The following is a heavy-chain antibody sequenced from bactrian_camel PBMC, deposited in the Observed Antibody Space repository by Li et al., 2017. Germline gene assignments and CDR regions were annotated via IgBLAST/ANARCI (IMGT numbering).Heavy chain of an antibody. Sequence: VQLVESGGGLVQPGGSLTLSLGTSGLTFRIASITWFRQAPGKGLEWLSGINTCGGTTYYADSVQGRFTSSRDNAKNTVYLQMNSLKPEDTAVYYCVKPNPDARGGFDHWGQGTQVTVS. CDR1: GLTFRIAS. V-gene: IGHV3S40*01. CDR2: INTCGGTT. J-gene: IGHJ4*01. D-gene: IGHD1*01. CDR3: VKPNPDARGGFDH.